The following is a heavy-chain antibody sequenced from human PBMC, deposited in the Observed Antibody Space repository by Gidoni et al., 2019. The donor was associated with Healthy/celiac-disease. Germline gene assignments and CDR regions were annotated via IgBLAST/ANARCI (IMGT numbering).Heavy chain of an antibody. Sequence: QVQLVQSGAEVKKPGASVKVSCTASGYTFTSYYMHWVRQAPGQGLEWMGIINPSGGSTSYAQKFQGRVTMTRDTSTSTVYMELSSLRSEDTAVYYCARDPILCSSTSCFNWFDPWGQGTLVTVSS. CDR1: GYTFTSYY. J-gene: IGHJ5*02. V-gene: IGHV1-46*01. CDR3: ARDPILCSSTSCFNWFDP. CDR2: INPSGGST. D-gene: IGHD2-2*01.